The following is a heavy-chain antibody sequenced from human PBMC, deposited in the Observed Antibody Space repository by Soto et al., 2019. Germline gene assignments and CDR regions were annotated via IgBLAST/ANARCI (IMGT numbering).Heavy chain of an antibody. V-gene: IGHV3-30*18. CDR3: AKRRDGYNRGIDY. J-gene: IGHJ4*02. D-gene: IGHD5-12*01. Sequence: VQLVESGGGVVQPGRSLRLSCAASGFTFSSYGMHWVRQAPGKGLEWVAVISYDGSNKYYADSVKGRFTISRDNSKNTLYLQMNSLRAEDTAVYYCAKRRDGYNRGIDYWGQGTLVTVSS. CDR1: GFTFSSYG. CDR2: ISYDGSNK.